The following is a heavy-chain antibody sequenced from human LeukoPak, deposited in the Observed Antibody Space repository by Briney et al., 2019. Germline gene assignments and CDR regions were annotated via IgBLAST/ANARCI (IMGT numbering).Heavy chain of an antibody. CDR2: IGTAGDT. Sequence: GGSLRLSCAACGFTFGSYDMHWVRQATGKGLEWVSAIGTAGDTYYPGSVKGQFTISRENAKNSLYLQMNSLRAEDTAVYYCAKESTVTPGSVNWFDSWGQGTLVTVSS. CDR1: GFTFGSYD. CDR3: AKESTVTPGSVNWFDS. V-gene: IGHV3-13*03. J-gene: IGHJ5*01. D-gene: IGHD4-17*01.